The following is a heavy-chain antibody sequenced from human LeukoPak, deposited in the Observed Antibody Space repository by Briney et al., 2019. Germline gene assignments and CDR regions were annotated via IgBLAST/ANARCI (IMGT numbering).Heavy chain of an antibody. Sequence: GGSLRLSCAASRFTFSSYWMHWVRQAPGKGLVWVSRIKSDGSTRYADSVKGRFTISRDNAKNTVSLQMTSLRAEDTGVYYCARAPSEIGGYYPEYFRHWGQGTLVIVSS. CDR1: RFTFSSYW. J-gene: IGHJ1*01. CDR2: IKSDGST. D-gene: IGHD3-22*01. V-gene: IGHV3-74*01. CDR3: ARAPSEIGGYYPEYFRH.